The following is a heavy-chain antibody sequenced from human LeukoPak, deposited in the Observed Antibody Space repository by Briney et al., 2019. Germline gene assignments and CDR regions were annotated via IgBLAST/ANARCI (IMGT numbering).Heavy chain of an antibody. CDR3: ARSSELGYSSGWYGGAGVWFDP. CDR2: IIPIFGTA. J-gene: IGHJ5*02. Sequence: GASVKVSCKASGGTFSSYAISWVRQAPGQGLEWMGRIIPIFGTANYAQKFQGRVTITTDESTSTAYMELSSLRSEDTAVYYCARSSELGYSSGWYGGAGVWFDPRGQGTLVTVSS. D-gene: IGHD6-19*01. CDR1: GGTFSSYA. V-gene: IGHV1-69*05.